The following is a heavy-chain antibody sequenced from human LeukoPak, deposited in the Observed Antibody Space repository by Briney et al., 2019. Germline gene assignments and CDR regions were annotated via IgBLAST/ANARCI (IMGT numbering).Heavy chain of an antibody. CDR2: INSDGSST. CDR3: ARAYYSGNSDFGY. J-gene: IGHJ4*02. CDR1: GFTFSSYG. Sequence: GGSLRPSCAASGFTFSSYGMHWVRQAPGKGLVWVSRINSDGSSTSYADSVKGRFTISRDNAKNTLYLQMNSLRAEDTAVYYCARAYYSGNSDFGYWGQGTLVTVSS. V-gene: IGHV3-74*01. D-gene: IGHD4-23*01.